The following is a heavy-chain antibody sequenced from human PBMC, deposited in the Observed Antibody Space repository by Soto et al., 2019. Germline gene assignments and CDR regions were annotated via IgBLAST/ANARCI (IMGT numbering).Heavy chain of an antibody. V-gene: IGHV4-31*02. CDR2: IYYSGST. Sequence: QVQLQESGPGLVKPSQTLSLTCTVSVGSISSGGYYWSWIRQHPGKGLEWIGYIYYSGSTYYNPSLKCRVTISVDTSKNQFSLKLTSVTAADTAVYSCARDQGGALGFDYWGQGTLVTVSS. J-gene: IGHJ4*02. CDR1: VGSISSGGYY. CDR3: ARDQGGALGFDY. D-gene: IGHD3-16*01.